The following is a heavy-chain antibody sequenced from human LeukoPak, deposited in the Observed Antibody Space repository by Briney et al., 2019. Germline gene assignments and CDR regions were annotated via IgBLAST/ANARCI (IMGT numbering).Heavy chain of an antibody. D-gene: IGHD1-1*01. J-gene: IGHJ5*01. CDR2: IYSSGTT. CDR3: ARRTDSQTSNYFDS. V-gene: IGHV4-39*01. Sequence: SETLSLTCTVSGASINTINYSWGRIRQPPGKGLEWIGSIYSSGTTHYNPSLKSRLTISVDTSKNQFSLKVMSVTAADTAVYCARRTDSQTSNYFDSWGQGTLVTVSS. CDR1: GASINTINYS.